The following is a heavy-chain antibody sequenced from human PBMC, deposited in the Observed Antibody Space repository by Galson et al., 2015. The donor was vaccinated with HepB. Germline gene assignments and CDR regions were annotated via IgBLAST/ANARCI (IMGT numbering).Heavy chain of an antibody. D-gene: IGHD3-3*01. J-gene: IGHJ4*02. CDR3: ARGASPYYDFWSGVYFDY. CDR2: ISAYNGNT. Sequence: SVKVSCKASGYTFTSYGISWVRQAPGQGLEWMGWISAYNGNTNYAQKLQGRVTMTTDTSTSTAYMELRSLRSDDTAVYYCARGASPYYDFWSGVYFDYWGQGTLVTVSS. CDR1: GYTFTSYG. V-gene: IGHV1-18*01.